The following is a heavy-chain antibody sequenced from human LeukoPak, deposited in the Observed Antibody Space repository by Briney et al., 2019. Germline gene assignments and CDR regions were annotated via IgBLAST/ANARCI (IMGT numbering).Heavy chain of an antibody. CDR2: IYYSGST. J-gene: IGHJ4*02. Sequence: GSLRLSCAASGFTVSSNYMSWVRQPPGKGLEWIGSIYYSGSTYYNPSLKSRVTISVDTSKNQFSLKLSSVTAADTAVYYCARLYGSGSYLQHFDYWGQGTLVTVSS. V-gene: IGHV4-39*01. CDR1: GFTVSSNY. D-gene: IGHD3-10*01. CDR3: ARLYGSGSYLQHFDY.